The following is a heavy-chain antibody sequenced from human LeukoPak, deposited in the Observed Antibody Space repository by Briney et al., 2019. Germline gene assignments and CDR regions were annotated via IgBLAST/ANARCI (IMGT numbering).Heavy chain of an antibody. J-gene: IGHJ4*02. Sequence: ASVKVSCKASGYTFTSYGISWVRQAPGQGLEWMGWISAYNGNTNYAQKLQGRVTMTTDTSTSTAYMELRSLRSEDTAVYYCARDPPLTTAVDYWGQGTLVTVSS. CDR1: GYTFTSYG. D-gene: IGHD4-17*01. CDR2: ISAYNGNT. CDR3: ARDPPLTTAVDY. V-gene: IGHV1-18*01.